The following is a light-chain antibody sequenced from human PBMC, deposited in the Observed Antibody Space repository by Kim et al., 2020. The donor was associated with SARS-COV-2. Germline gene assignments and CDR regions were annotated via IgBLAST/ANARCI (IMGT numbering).Light chain of an antibody. CDR3: LQYYSFPHT. J-gene: IGKJ2*01. V-gene: IGKV1-17*03. CDR2: DAS. CDR1: QGDRGY. Sequence: ASVGDRVAITCRASQGDRGYLAWFQQKPGRVPKRLIYDASRLQSGVPSRFSGSGSGTEYTLTISSLQPEDFTTYYCLQYYSFPHTFGQGTKLEI.